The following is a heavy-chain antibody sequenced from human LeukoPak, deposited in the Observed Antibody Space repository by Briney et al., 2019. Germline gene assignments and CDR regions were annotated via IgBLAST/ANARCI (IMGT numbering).Heavy chain of an antibody. V-gene: IGHV3-48*02. CDR2: ISGASSVT. CDR3: TREHSSTWSFDY. D-gene: IGHD6-13*01. J-gene: IGHJ4*02. CDR1: GFTFSAYS. Sequence: GGSLRLTCAASGFTFSAYSLNRVRQSPGKGLEWISYISGASSVTYYADSVKGRFTISRDNNKNSLYLQMDSLRDEDTAVYYCTREHSSTWSFDYWGQGTLVIVSS.